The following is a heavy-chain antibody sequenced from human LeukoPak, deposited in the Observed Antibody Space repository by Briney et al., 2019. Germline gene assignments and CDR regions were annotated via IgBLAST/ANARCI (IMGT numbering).Heavy chain of an antibody. CDR3: ARQTGSGLFILP. CDR1: DGSFSDYY. D-gene: IGHD3/OR15-3a*01. CDR2: INHSGNT. Sequence: PSETLSLTCGVYDGSFSDYYWSWIRQPPGKGLEWIGEINHSGNTNYNPSLKSRVTISVDTSKKQFSLKLGSVTAADTAVYYCARQTGSGLFILPGGQGTLVTVSS. V-gene: IGHV4-34*01. J-gene: IGHJ4*02.